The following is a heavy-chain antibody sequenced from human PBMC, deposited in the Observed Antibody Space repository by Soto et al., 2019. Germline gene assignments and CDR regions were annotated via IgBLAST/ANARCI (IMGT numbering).Heavy chain of an antibody. J-gene: IGHJ4*02. V-gene: IGHV3-30*18. CDR3: AKDPGYGDYEDYFDY. Sequence: QVQLVESGGGVVQPGRSLRLSCAASGFTFSSYVMHWVRQAPGKGLEWVAVMSFDGSNKYYEDSVQGRFTISRDNSKNTLYLQMNSLRAEDKAVYYCAKDPGYGDYEDYFDYWGQVTLVTVSS. CDR2: MSFDGSNK. CDR1: GFTFSSYV. D-gene: IGHD4-17*01.